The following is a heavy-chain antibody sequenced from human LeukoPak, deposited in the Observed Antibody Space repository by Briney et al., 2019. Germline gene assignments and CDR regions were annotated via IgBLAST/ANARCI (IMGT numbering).Heavy chain of an antibody. V-gene: IGHV3-30*02. CDR2: IRYDGSNK. J-gene: IGHJ4*02. D-gene: IGHD2/OR15-2a*01. CDR1: GFTFSSYG. CDR3: AKRTDSDYGDC. Sequence: GRSLRLSCAASGFTFSSYGMHWVRQAPGKGLEWVAFIRYDGSNKYYADSVKGRFTISRDNSKNTLYLQMNSLRAEDTAVYYCAKRTDSDYGDCWGQGTLVTVSS.